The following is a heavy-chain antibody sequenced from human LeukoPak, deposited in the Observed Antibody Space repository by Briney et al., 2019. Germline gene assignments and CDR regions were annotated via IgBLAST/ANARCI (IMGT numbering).Heavy chain of an antibody. CDR2: TYYSGST. V-gene: IGHV4-39*01. CDR3: ARLGIRGDYDY. Sequence: SETLSLTCTVSGGSISSSSYYWGWIRQPPGKGLEWIGSTYYSGSTYYNLSLKSRVTISVDTSKNQFSLKLSSVTAADTAVYYCARLGIRGDYDYWGQGTLVTVSS. D-gene: IGHD1-1*01. J-gene: IGHJ4*02. CDR1: GGSISSSSYY.